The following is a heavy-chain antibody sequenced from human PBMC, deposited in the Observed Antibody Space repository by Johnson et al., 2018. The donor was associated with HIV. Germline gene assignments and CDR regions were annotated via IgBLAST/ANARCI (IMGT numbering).Heavy chain of an antibody. J-gene: IGHJ3*02. D-gene: IGHD1-26*01. CDR1: GLSFSNFG. CDR2: IYSGGST. CDR3: ARDKGGIVGYDAFDI. Sequence: QMLLVESGGGVVQPGKSLTLSCVASGLSFSNFGIHWVRQAPGKGLEWVSVIYSGGSTYYADSVKGRFTISRDNSKNTLYLQMNSLRAEDTAVYYCARDKGGIVGYDAFDIWGQGTMVTVSS. V-gene: IGHV3-NL1*01.